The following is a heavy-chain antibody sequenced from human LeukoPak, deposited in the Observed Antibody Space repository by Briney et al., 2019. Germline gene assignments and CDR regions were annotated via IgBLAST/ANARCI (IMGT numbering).Heavy chain of an antibody. J-gene: IGHJ4*02. CDR3: AIHCSSTSCHGVDYFDY. Sequence: GGSLRLSCAASGFTFSSYSMNWVRQAPGKGLEWVSYISSSSSTIYYADSVKGRFTISRDNAKNSLYLQMNSLRAEDTAVYYCAIHCSSTSCHGVDYFDYWGQGTLVTVSS. CDR2: ISSSSSTI. CDR1: GFTFSSYS. D-gene: IGHD2-2*01. V-gene: IGHV3-48*04.